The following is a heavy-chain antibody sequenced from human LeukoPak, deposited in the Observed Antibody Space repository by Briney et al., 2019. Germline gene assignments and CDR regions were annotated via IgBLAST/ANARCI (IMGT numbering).Heavy chain of an antibody. V-gene: IGHV3-49*04. CDR1: GFTFGDYA. CDR3: TTSRSYPGQIAEYFQH. D-gene: IGHD1-26*01. CDR2: IRSKAYGGTT. Sequence: GGSLRLSCTASGFTFGDYAMSWVRQAPGKGPEWVGFIRSKAYGGTTEYAASVKGSFTISRDDSKSIAYLQMNSLKTEDTAVYYCTTSRSYPGQIAEYFQHWGQGTLVTVSS. J-gene: IGHJ1*01.